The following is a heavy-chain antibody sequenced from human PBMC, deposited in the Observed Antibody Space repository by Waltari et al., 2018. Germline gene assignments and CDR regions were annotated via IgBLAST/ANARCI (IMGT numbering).Heavy chain of an antibody. CDR2: INTDGSST. V-gene: IGHV3-74*01. D-gene: IGHD1-7*01. Sequence: EVQLVESGGGLIQPGGSLRLSCAASGFTFSSYWMHWLRQAPGKGLVWVSRINTDGSSTNYADSVKGRFTISRDNAKNTLYLQMNSLRAEDTAVYYCARAGGAELRMGFDPWGQGTLVTVSS. J-gene: IGHJ5*02. CDR3: ARAGGAELRMGFDP. CDR1: GFTFSSYW.